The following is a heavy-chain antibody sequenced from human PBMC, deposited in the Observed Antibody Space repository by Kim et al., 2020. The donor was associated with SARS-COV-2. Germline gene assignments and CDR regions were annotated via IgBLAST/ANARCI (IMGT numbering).Heavy chain of an antibody. CDR1: GFTFSGYY. J-gene: IGHJ4*02. Sequence: GGSLRLSCAASGFTFSGYYMSWIRQAPGQGLEWLSDISSSGGTSYKDSVKGRLTISRDNAKKSLYLLLNSLIVEDTAVYYCARDRDGYNSFDYWGQGTLVTVSS. D-gene: IGHD5-12*01. CDR2: ISSSGGTS. CDR3: ARDRDGYNSFDY. V-gene: IGHV3-11*06.